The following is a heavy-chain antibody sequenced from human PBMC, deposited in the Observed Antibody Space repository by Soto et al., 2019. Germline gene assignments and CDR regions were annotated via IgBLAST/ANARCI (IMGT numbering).Heavy chain of an antibody. CDR1: GYTFTSYG. Sequence: GASVKVSCKASGYTFTSYGISWVRQAPGQGLEWMGWISAYNGNTNYAQKLQGRVTMTTDTSTSTAYMELRSLRSDDTAVYYCARRTPYIVVVPAATNYYYYMDVWGKGTTVTVSS. V-gene: IGHV1-18*01. CDR2: ISAYNGNT. CDR3: ARRTPYIVVVPAATNYYYYMDV. J-gene: IGHJ6*03. D-gene: IGHD2-2*01.